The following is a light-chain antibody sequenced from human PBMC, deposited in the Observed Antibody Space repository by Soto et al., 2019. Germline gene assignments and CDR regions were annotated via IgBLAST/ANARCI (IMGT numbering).Light chain of an antibody. J-gene: IGKJ2*01. CDR3: QHYNNWPFT. Sequence: EIVMTQSPATLSVSPGERATLSCRASQSVSSNLAWYQQKPGQAPRLLICGASGRATGIPARFSGSGSGTEFTLTISSLQSEDFAVYYCQHYNNWPFTFGQGTKLEIK. V-gene: IGKV3-15*01. CDR2: GAS. CDR1: QSVSSN.